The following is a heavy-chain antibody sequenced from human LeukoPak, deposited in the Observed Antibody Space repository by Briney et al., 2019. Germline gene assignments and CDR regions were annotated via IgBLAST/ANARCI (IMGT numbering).Heavy chain of an antibody. CDR3: ARHTHNNIWLPLDY. D-gene: IGHD3-9*01. V-gene: IGHV4-61*01. J-gene: IGHJ4*02. CDR2: IYYSGST. Sequence: PSETLSLTCTVSGGSISSGSYYWSWIRQPPGKGLEWIGYIYYSGSTNYNPSLKSRATISVDSSKNQFSLNLTSVTAADSALYYCARHTHNNIWLPLDYWGQGTLVTVSS. CDR1: GGSISSGSYY.